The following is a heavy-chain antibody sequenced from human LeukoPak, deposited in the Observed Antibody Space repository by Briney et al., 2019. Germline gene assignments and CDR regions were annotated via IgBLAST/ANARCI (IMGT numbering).Heavy chain of an antibody. J-gene: IGHJ5*02. CDR2: IGSGSSYI. CDR3: ARDFLRFGELLGEDWFDP. Sequence: GGSLRLSCAASGFTFSTYSMNWVRQAPGKGLEWVSFIGSGSSYIYYADSVKGRFTISRDNAKNSLYLQMNSLRAEDTAVYYCARDFLRFGELLGEDWFDPWGQGTLVTVSS. D-gene: IGHD3-10*01. CDR1: GFTFSTYS. V-gene: IGHV3-21*01.